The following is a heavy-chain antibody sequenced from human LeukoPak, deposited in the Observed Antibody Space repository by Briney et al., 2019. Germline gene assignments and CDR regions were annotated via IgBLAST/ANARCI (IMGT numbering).Heavy chain of an antibody. Sequence: SVKVSCKASGGSFSRYAISWVRQAPGQGLEWMGGIIPIFGTANYAQKFQGGVTITADESTRTAYMELRTLRSEDTAIYYCARGSGETGGYYYVYWGRGTPVTVSS. CDR3: ARGSGETGGYYYVY. D-gene: IGHD3-22*01. CDR2: IIPIFGTA. J-gene: IGHJ4*02. CDR1: GGSFSRYA. V-gene: IGHV1-69*13.